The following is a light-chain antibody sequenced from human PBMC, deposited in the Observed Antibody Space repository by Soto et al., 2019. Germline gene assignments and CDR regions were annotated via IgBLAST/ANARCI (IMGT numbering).Light chain of an antibody. Sequence: DIQMTQAPSSLSASVGDRVTITCRASQGISSWLGWYQQKPGQAPKLLIFAASSLQSGVPPRFSGSESGTEFTLTIGSLQPEDVATYYCQQASSFPLTFGGGTKVDIK. CDR1: QGISSW. J-gene: IGKJ4*01. CDR2: AAS. CDR3: QQASSFPLT. V-gene: IGKV1-12*01.